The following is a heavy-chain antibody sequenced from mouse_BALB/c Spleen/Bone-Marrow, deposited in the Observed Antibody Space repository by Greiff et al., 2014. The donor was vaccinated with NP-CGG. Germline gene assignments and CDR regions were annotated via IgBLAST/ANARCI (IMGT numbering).Heavy chain of an antibody. D-gene: IGHD1-1*01. J-gene: IGHJ2*01. CDR2: IHYSGST. CDR3: ARIYYGSSYDY. V-gene: IGHV3-1*02. CDR1: GYSFTSGYS. Sequence: EVKLMQSGPDLVKPSQSLSLSCTATGYSFTSGYSWYWIRQFPGNKLEWMGYIHYSGSTNYNPSLKSRISITRDTSKNQFFLQLNSVDSEDTATYCCARIYYGSSYDYWGQGTTLTVSS.